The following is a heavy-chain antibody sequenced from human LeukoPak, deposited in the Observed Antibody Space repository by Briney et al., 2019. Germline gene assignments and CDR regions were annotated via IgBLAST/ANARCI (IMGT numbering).Heavy chain of an antibody. D-gene: IGHD3-10*01. Sequence: ASVKVSCKASQNPFTSYAMHWVRQAPGQRLEWMGWIHVGNGNTEYSQKFQGRVTITRDTPATTTYMELISLRSEDTAVYYCARIDGSGPNAPHDFWGQGSLVTVSS. J-gene: IGHJ4*02. CDR3: ARIDGSGPNAPHDF. CDR2: IHVGNGNT. CDR1: QNPFTSYA. V-gene: IGHV1-3*01.